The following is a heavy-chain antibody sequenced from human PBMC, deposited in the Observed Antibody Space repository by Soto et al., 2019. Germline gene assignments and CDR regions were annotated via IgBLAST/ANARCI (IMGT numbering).Heavy chain of an antibody. CDR2: IDPSDSYT. CDR1: GYSFTSYW. J-gene: IGHJ5*02. CDR3: ARHAAFGDILTGYYNAWFGP. V-gene: IGHV5-10-1*01. D-gene: IGHD3-9*01. Sequence: PGESLKISCKGSGYSFTSYWISWVRPMPGKGLEWMGRIDPSDSYTNYSPSFQGHVTISADKSISTAYLQWSSLKASDTAMYYCARHAAFGDILTGYYNAWFGPWGQGTLVTVSS.